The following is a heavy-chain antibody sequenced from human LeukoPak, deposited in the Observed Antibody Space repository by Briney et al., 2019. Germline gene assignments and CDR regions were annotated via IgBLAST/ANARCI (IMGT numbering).Heavy chain of an antibody. CDR3: AKILGESPRWFDP. J-gene: IGHJ5*02. D-gene: IGHD3-10*01. CDR2: MNSDGSST. V-gene: IGHV3-74*01. Sequence: GGSLRLSCAASGSTLSRYWMHWVRQAPGKGLVSVAHMNSDGSSTNYADSVKGRFTISRDNAKNMLYLQMNSLRADDTAVYYCAKILGESPRWFDPWGQGTLVTVSS. CDR1: GSTLSRYW.